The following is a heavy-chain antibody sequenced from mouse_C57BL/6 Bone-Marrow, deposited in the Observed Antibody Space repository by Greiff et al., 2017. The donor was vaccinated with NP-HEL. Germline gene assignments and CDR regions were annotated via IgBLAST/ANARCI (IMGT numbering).Heavy chain of an antibody. CDR3: ARSLWLRSYYFDY. CDR2: ISPGSGST. Sequence: VQLQQPGAELVKPGASVKMSCKASGYTFTSYWITWVKQRPGQGLEWIGDISPGSGSTNYNEKFKSKATLTVDTYYSPAYMQLSSLTSEDSAVYYCARSLWLRSYYFDYWGQGTTLTVSS. CDR1: GYTFTSYW. J-gene: IGHJ2*01. D-gene: IGHD2-2*01. V-gene: IGHV1-55*01.